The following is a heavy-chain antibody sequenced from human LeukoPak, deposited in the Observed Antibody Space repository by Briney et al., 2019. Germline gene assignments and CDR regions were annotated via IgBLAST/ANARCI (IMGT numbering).Heavy chain of an antibody. V-gene: IGHV3-48*04. CDR1: GFAFSSYS. Sequence: GGSLRLSCAASGFAFSSYSMNWVRQAPGKGLEWVSYISSSNSSIYYADSVKGRFTISRDNAKNSLYLQMSSLRAEDTAVYYCARVMGYSYGYEDYWGQGTLVTVSS. CDR3: ARVMGYSYGYEDY. D-gene: IGHD5-18*01. CDR2: ISSSNSSI. J-gene: IGHJ4*02.